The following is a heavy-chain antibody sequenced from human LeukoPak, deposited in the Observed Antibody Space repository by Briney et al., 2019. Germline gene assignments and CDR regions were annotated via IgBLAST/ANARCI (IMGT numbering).Heavy chain of an antibody. CDR3: ARVVTGQQLVQVTFDY. Sequence: SETLSLTCTVSGGSISSYYWSWIRQPPGKGLEWIGYIYYSGSTNYNPSLKSRVTISVDTSKNQFSLKLSSVTAADTAVYYCARVVTGQQLVQVTFDYWGQGTLVTVSS. J-gene: IGHJ4*02. CDR2: IYYSGST. D-gene: IGHD6-13*01. V-gene: IGHV4-59*08. CDR1: GGSISSYY.